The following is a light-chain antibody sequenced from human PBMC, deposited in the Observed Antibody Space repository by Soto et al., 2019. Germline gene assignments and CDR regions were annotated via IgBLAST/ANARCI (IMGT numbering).Light chain of an antibody. J-gene: IGLJ2*01. Sequence: NFMLTQPHSVSESPGKTVTISCTRSSGGIDSNYVQWYQQRPGSAPTTVIYEHNQRPSGVPDRFSGSTDGPSNSASLTISGLQTEDEADYYCQSYDSSTVIFGGGTKLTVL. CDR2: EHN. V-gene: IGLV6-57*04. CDR1: SGGIDSNY. CDR3: QSYDSSTVI.